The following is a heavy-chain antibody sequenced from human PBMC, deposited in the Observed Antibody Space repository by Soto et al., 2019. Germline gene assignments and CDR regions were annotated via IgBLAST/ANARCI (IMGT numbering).Heavy chain of an antibody. Sequence: QVQLVQSGAEVKKLGASVKVSCKASGYTFTAYYIHWVRQAPGQGLEWVGWINPNSGDTNYAQRFQGWVTLTGDRTVSTAYMDVTRLRSDDTAVYSCSRGGYSYGYGLDYWGQGTVVTVSS. CDR3: SRGGYSYGYGLDY. V-gene: IGHV1-2*04. CDR1: GYTFTAYY. CDR2: INPNSGDT. D-gene: IGHD5-18*01. J-gene: IGHJ4*02.